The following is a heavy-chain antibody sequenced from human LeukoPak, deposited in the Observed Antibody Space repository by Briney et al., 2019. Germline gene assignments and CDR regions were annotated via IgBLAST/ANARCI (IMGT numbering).Heavy chain of an antibody. CDR1: GGSISSYY. Sequence: SETLSLTCTVSGGSISSYYWSWIRQPAGKGLEWIGRIYTSGSTNYNPSLKSRVTMSVDTSKNQFSLKLSSVTAADTAVYYCARNPPLGYCSSTSCYKFGAFDIWGQGTMVTVSS. D-gene: IGHD2-2*02. J-gene: IGHJ3*02. CDR2: IYTSGST. CDR3: ARNPPLGYCSSTSCYKFGAFDI. V-gene: IGHV4-4*07.